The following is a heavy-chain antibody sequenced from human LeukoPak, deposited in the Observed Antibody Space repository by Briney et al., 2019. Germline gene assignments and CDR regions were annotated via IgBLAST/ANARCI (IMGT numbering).Heavy chain of an antibody. D-gene: IGHD3-22*01. V-gene: IGHV1-2*02. CDR2: INPNSGGT. Sequence: ASVKVSCKASGYTFTGYYMHWVRQAPGQGLEWMGWINPNSGGTNYAQKFQGRVTMSRDTSISTAYMELSRLRSDDTAVYYCARDHAYYYDSRGIPVYWGQGALVTVSS. CDR1: GYTFTGYY. J-gene: IGHJ4*02. CDR3: ARDHAYYYDSRGIPVY.